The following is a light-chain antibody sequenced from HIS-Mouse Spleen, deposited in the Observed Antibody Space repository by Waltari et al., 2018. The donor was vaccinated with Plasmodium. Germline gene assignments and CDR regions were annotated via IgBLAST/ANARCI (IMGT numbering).Light chain of an antibody. CDR1: SSDVGGYNS. V-gene: IGLV2-8*01. CDR2: EVS. CDR3: SSYAGSNNLV. J-gene: IGLJ2*01. Sequence: QSALTQPPSASGSPGQSVTISCTATSSDVGGYNSVSWYQQHPGKAPKLMIYEVSQRPSGVPDRFSGSKTGNTASLTVSGLQAEDEADYYCSSYAGSNNLVFGGGTKLTVL.